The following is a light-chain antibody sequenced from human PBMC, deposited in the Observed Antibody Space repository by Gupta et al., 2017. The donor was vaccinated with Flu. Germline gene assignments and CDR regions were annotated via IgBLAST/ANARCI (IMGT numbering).Light chain of an antibody. CDR2: LGS. Sequence: DIVMTQSPLSLPVTPGEPTYISCRSSQSRLHSNGYNYLDWYLQKPGPSPQLLIYLGSNRASGVHDRFSGSGSGTDFTLKISRVEAEDVGFYYCMQAIQTPLTFGQGTKVEIK. J-gene: IGKJ1*01. CDR1: QSRLHSNGYNY. V-gene: IGKV2-28*01. CDR3: MQAIQTPLT.